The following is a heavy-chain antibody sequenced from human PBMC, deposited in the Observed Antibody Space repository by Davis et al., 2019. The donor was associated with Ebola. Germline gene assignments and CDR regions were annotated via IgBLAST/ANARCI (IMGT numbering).Heavy chain of an antibody. Sequence: SETLSLTCAVSGGSISSSNWWSWVRQPPGKGLEWIGEINHSGSTNYNPSLKSRVTISVDTSKSQFSLKLTSVTAADTAVYYCAREVPGGSGYYKDYWGQGTLVTVSS. CDR2: INHSGST. V-gene: IGHV4-4*02. CDR1: GGSISSSNW. CDR3: AREVPGGSGYYKDY. D-gene: IGHD3-22*01. J-gene: IGHJ4*02.